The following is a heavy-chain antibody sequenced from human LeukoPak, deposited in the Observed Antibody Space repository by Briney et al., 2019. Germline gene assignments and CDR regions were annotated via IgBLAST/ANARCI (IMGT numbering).Heavy chain of an antibody. Sequence: GGSLRLSCAASGFTFSSYRMNWVRQAPGKGLQWVSSISSSSSYIYYADSVKGRFTISRDNSKNSLYLQMNSLRVEDTAFYYCARDDLLHRNWFDPWGQGTLVTVSS. CDR3: ARDDLLHRNWFDP. V-gene: IGHV3-21*04. J-gene: IGHJ5*02. CDR1: GFTFSSYR. CDR2: ISSSSSYI. D-gene: IGHD3-22*01.